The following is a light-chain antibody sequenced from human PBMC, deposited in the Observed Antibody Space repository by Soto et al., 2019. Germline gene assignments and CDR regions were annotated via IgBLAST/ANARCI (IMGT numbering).Light chain of an antibody. V-gene: IGKV3-15*01. CDR2: GAS. CDR1: QTVSDD. Sequence: EIVMTQSPATLFVSPGERATLSCRASQTVSDDLAWYQQKPGQAPRLLIYGASTRATDIPARFSGGGSGTEFTLTIISLQSEDSAIYYCQQYHDWPPITFGPGTKVNI. CDR3: QQYHDWPPIT. J-gene: IGKJ3*01.